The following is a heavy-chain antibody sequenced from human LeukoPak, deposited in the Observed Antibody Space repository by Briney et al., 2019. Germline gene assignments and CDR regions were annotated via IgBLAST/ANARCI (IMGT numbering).Heavy chain of an antibody. CDR2: IGGSGAGT. J-gene: IGHJ4*02. D-gene: IGHD5-18*01. CDR3: AKNGGDSYGTGHFDS. CDR1: GFTVSAYA. Sequence: GGSLRLSCAASGFTVSAYAMTWVRQAPGKGLEWVSAIGGSGAGTYYADSVKGGFTISRDNSKNTLDLQMNSLRAEDTAVYYCAKNGGDSYGTGHFDSWGKGTLVTVSS. V-gene: IGHV3-23*01.